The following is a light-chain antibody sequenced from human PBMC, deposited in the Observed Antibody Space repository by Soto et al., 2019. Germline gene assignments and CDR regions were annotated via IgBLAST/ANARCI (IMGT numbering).Light chain of an antibody. CDR1: QGISNS. CDR2: AAS. V-gene: IGKV3-11*01. Sequence: EIVLTQSPATLSLSPGERATLSCRASQGISNSLAWYQQIPGQAPRLLIYAASNRATGIPARFSGSGSGTDFTLTISSLEPEDFGFYYCQQRSNWPPGPFGQGTKVEIK. CDR3: QQRSNWPPGP. J-gene: IGKJ1*01.